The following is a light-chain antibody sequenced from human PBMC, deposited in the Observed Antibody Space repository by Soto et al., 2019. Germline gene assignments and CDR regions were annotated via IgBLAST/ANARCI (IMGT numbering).Light chain of an antibody. CDR1: SSNIGGNT. CDR2: TNN. V-gene: IGLV1-44*01. Sequence: QSVLTQPPSASGTPGQRVTISCSGSSSNIGGNTVSWYQQFPGTAPKLLIYTNNQRPSGVPDRFSGSKSDTSASLAISALQSEDEAHYYCAAWNDSLNGHVLGTRAKLTVL. J-gene: IGLJ1*01. CDR3: AAWNDSLNGHV.